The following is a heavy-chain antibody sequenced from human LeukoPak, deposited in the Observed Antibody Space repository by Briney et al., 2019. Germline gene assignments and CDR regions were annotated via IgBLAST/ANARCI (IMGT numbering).Heavy chain of an antibody. CDR1: AFTLSSYS. CDR3: AVLDDGSGSYSGY. Sequence: GGSLRLSCAASAFTLSSYSMNWVRQAPGRGLEWVSYISTSSSALYYADSVKGRCTISRDNAKNSVYWQMNSLRAEETALYYCAVLDDGSGSYSGYWGQGTLGTVSS. J-gene: IGHJ4*02. V-gene: IGHV3-48*01. D-gene: IGHD3-10*01. CDR2: ISTSSSAL.